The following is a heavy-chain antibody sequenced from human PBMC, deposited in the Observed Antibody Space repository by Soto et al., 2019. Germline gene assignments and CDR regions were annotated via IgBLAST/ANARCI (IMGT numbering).Heavy chain of an antibody. CDR1: GFKFSDSA. J-gene: IGHJ4*02. V-gene: IGHV3-73*01. CDR2: IRSKANSYLI. D-gene: IGHD3-16*01. Sequence: GGSLRLSCAASGFKFSDSAMHWVRQASGKGLEWIARIRSKANSYLIAYDESVRGRFIISRDDSKNTAYLQMNDLKTEDTATYYCARGGEMRLNDYWGQGT. CDR3: ARGGEMRLNDY.